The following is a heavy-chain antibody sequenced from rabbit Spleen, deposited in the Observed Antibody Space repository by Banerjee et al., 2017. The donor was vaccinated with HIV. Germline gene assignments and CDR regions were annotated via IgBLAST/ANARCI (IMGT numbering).Heavy chain of an antibody. CDR2: IYAGSSGST. Sequence: QEQLVEYGGDLVQPEGSLTLTCKASGLDFSSSYWICWVRQAPGKGLEWIACIYAGSSGSTYYASWAKGRFTISKSSSTTVTLQMTSLTAADTATYFCARMRHDWGDAWNLWGQGTLVTVS. CDR3: ARMRHDWGDAWNL. D-gene: IGHD4-1*01. CDR1: GLDFSSSYW. V-gene: IGHV1S45*01. J-gene: IGHJ4*01.